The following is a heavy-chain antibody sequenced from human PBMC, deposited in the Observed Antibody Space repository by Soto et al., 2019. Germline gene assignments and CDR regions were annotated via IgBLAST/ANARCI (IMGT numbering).Heavy chain of an antibody. D-gene: IGHD5-12*01. V-gene: IGHV3-23*01. J-gene: IGHJ4*02. CDR2: ISGSGGST. CDR3: ARVGDGYNSVDY. Sequence: PGGSLRLSCAASGFTFSSYAMTWVRQAPGKGLEWVSAISGSGGSTYYADSVKGRFTISRDNSKNTLYLQMNSLRSDDTAVYYCARVGDGYNSVDYWGQGTLVTVSS. CDR1: GFTFSSYA.